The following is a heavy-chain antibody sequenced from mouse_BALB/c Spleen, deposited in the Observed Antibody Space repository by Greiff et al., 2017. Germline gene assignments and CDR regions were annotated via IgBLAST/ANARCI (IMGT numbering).Heavy chain of an antibody. D-gene: IGHD1-1*01. Sequence: QVQLKESGAELARPGASVKMSCKASGYTFTSYTMHWVKQWPGQGLEWIGYINPSSGYTNYNQKFKDKATLTADKSSSTAYMQLSSLTSEDSAVYYCARSDYYGSSYVRYYAMDYWGQGTSVTVSS. V-gene: IGHV1-4*01. J-gene: IGHJ4*01. CDR3: ARSDYYGSSYVRYYAMDY. CDR1: GYTFTSYT. CDR2: INPSSGYT.